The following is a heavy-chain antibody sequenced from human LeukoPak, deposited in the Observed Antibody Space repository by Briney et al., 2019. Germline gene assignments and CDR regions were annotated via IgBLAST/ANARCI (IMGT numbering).Heavy chain of an antibody. V-gene: IGHV4-59*08. Sequence: ASETLSLTCTVSGGSISNYYWSWIRQPPGKGLEWIGYIYYSGSTNYNPSLKSRVTISVDTSKNQFSLKLSSVTAADTAVYYCARRLGGSYRRGDYYYGMDVWGQGTTVTVSS. CDR3: ARRLGGSYRRGDYYYGMDV. CDR2: IYYSGST. D-gene: IGHD1-26*01. J-gene: IGHJ6*02. CDR1: GGSISNYY.